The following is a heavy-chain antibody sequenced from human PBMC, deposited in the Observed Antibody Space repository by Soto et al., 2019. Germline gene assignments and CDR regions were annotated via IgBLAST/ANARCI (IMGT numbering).Heavy chain of an antibody. V-gene: IGHV3-30*18. D-gene: IGHD4-4*01. Sequence: GGSLRLSCAASGFTFSSYGMHWVRQAPGKGLEWVAVISYDGSNKYYADSVKGRFTISRDNSKNTLYLQMNSLRAEDTAAYSCAKDACDYSKGCYYYYYYMDVWGKGTTVTVSS. CDR2: ISYDGSNK. CDR3: AKDACDYSKGCYYYYYYMDV. J-gene: IGHJ6*03. CDR1: GFTFSSYG.